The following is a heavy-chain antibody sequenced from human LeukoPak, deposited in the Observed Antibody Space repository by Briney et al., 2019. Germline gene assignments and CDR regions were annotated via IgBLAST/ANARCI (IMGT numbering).Heavy chain of an antibody. CDR3: ARDTYYYDSSGPNPY. D-gene: IGHD3-22*01. CDR1: GYSISSGYY. CDR2: IYHGGTT. J-gene: IGHJ4*02. V-gene: IGHV4-38-2*02. Sequence: PETLSLTCTVSGYSISSGYYWGWIRQPPGKGPEWIGNIYHGGTTYYNPSLKSRVTLSVDTSKNQFSLKLTSVTAADTAVYYCARDTYYYDSSGPNPYWGQGTLVTVSS.